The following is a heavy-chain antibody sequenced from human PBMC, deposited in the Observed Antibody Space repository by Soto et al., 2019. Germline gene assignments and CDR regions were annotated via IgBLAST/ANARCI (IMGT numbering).Heavy chain of an antibody. CDR2: ISAYNGNT. D-gene: IGHD2-15*01. V-gene: IGHV1-18*01. CDR1: GYTFTSYG. CDR3: ARTEGGYCSGGSCYEENWFDP. J-gene: IGHJ5*02. Sequence: QVQLVQSGAEVKKPGASVKVSCKASGYTFTSYGISWVRQAPGQGLEWMGWISAYNGNTNYAQKLQGRVTMTTDTSTSTAYMELRSLRSDDTAVYYCARTEGGYCSGGSCYEENWFDPWGQGTLVTVPS.